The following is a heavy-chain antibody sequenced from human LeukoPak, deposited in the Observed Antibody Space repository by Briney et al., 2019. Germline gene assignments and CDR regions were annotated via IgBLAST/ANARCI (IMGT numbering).Heavy chain of an antibody. CDR1: GFTFSTSG. J-gene: IGHJ4*02. D-gene: IGHD3-10*01. V-gene: IGHV3-30*02. Sequence: GGSLRLSCAASGFTFSTSGMHWVRQAPGEGLEWVSFIRFDGSNKYYADSVKGRFPISRDNSKNTLYLQMNSLRAEDRAVYYCAKGSPYGSGSYSPFDYWGQGTLVTVSS. CDR2: IRFDGSNK. CDR3: AKGSPYGSGSYSPFDY.